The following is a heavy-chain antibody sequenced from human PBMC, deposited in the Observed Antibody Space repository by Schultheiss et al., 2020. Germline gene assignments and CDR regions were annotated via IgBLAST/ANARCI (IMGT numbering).Heavy chain of an antibody. D-gene: IGHD6-19*01. J-gene: IGHJ3*02. CDR1: GGSISSYY. Sequence: SQTLSLTCTVSGGSISSYYWSWIRQPAGKGLEWIGRIYTSGSTNYNPSLKSRVTMSVDTSKNQFSLKLSSVTAADTAVYYCARDNSGWSVDTFDIWGQGTMVTVSS. V-gene: IGHV4-4*07. CDR2: IYTSGST. CDR3: ARDNSGWSVDTFDI.